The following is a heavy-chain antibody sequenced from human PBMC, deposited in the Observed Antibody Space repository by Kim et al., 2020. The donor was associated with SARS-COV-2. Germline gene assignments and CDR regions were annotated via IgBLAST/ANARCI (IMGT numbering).Heavy chain of an antibody. V-gene: IGHV3-11*04. J-gene: IGHJ4*02. CDR2: LSRVGTTI. D-gene: IGHD3-22*01. CDR3: ARETRGTYFDSSAYYFDH. Sequence: GGSLRLSCVGFEFNLSDYYMTWIRQAPGKGLEWVSSLSRVGTTIYYGDSVKGRFTMSRDNDKNSLYLQLNSVRAEDTAVYYCARETRGTYFDSSAYYFDHWGQGALVTVSS. CDR1: EFNLSDYY.